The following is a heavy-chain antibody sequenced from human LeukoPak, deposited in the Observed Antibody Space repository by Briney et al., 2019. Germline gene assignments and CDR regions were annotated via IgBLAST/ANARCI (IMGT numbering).Heavy chain of an antibody. J-gene: IGHJ4*02. D-gene: IGHD6-25*01. Sequence: PGGALRLSCADSGFTFYEHGMAWVRQSPGKGVEWGSGINWDGGSTGYGDSVKGRFTISRDNAKNSLYLQMNSLRAEDTALYYCASGDRNGWYFDSWGQGTLVTVSS. CDR3: ASGDRNGWYFDS. CDR2: INWDGGST. V-gene: IGHV3-20*04. CDR1: GFTFYEHG.